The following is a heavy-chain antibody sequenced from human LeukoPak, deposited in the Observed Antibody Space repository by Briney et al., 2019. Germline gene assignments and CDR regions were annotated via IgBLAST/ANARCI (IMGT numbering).Heavy chain of an antibody. J-gene: IGHJ5*02. CDR2: IYHSGST. Sequence: PSETLSLTCTVSGYSISSGYYWGWIRQPPGKGLEWIGSIYHSGSTYYNPSLKSRVTISVDTSKNQFSLKLSSVTAADTAVYYCARQGPLWFGELFANWFDPWGQGTLVTVSS. CDR3: ARQGPLWFGELFANWFDP. D-gene: IGHD3-10*01. CDR1: GYSISSGYY. V-gene: IGHV4-38-2*02.